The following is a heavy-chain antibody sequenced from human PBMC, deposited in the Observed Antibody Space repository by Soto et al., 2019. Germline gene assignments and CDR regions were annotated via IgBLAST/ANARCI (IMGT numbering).Heavy chain of an antibody. Sequence: GGSLRLSCAASGFTFSSYAMSWVRQAPGKGLEWVSAISGSGGSTYYADSVKGRFTISRDNSKNTLYLQMNSLRAEDTAVYYCAKSRTRPSITMVQRQHPFDYWGQGTLVTVSS. J-gene: IGHJ4*02. CDR1: GFTFSSYA. D-gene: IGHD3-10*01. CDR3: AKSRTRPSITMVQRQHPFDY. CDR2: ISGSGGST. V-gene: IGHV3-23*01.